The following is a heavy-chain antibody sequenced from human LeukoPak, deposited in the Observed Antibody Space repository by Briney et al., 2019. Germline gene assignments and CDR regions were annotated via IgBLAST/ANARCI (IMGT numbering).Heavy chain of an antibody. D-gene: IGHD1-1*01. V-gene: IGHV3-7*01. Sequence: GGSLRLSCAASGFTFRNYWMSWVRQAPGKGLHWVANIKQDGSEKYYVDSVKGRFTISRDNAKNSLYLQMNSLRAEDTAVYYCVIAYSSSENWRFDYWGQGTLVTVSS. J-gene: IGHJ4*02. CDR2: IKQDGSEK. CDR3: VIAYSSSENWRFDY. CDR1: GFTFRNYW.